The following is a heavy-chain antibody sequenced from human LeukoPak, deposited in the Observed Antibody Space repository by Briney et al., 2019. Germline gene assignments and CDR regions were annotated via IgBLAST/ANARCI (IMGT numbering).Heavy chain of an antibody. V-gene: IGHV1-46*01. CDR3: ARSLDPVLLIPDIVVVPVPLY. J-gene: IGHJ4*02. CDR1: GYTFTSYG. CDR2: INPSGGST. Sequence: ASVKVSCKASGYTFTSYGSSWVRQAPGQGLEWMGIINPSGGSTSYAQKFQGRVTMTRDTSTSTVYMELSSLRSEDTAVYYCARSLDPVLLIPDIVVVPVPLYWGQGTLVTVSS. D-gene: IGHD2-2*01.